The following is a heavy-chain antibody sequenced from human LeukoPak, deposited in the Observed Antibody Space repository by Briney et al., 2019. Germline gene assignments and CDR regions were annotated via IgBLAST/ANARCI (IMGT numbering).Heavy chain of an antibody. J-gene: IGHJ4*02. D-gene: IGHD3-10*01. Sequence: GGSLRLSCAASGFTFSSYEMNWVRQARGKGLEWVSYISSSGSTIYYADSVKGRFTISRDNSKNTLYLQMNSLRAEDTAVYYCARGMVRGVEDYFDYWGQGTLVTVSS. CDR3: ARGMVRGVEDYFDY. CDR2: ISSSGSTI. CDR1: GFTFSSYE. V-gene: IGHV3-48*03.